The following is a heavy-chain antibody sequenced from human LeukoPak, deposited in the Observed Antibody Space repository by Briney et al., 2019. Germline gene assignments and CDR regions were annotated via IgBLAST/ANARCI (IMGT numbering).Heavy chain of an antibody. D-gene: IGHD3-10*01. J-gene: IGHJ6*02. V-gene: IGHV1-18*01. Sequence: ASVKVSCKASGYTFTSYGISWVRQAPGQGLEWMGWISAYSGNTNYAQKFQGRVTMTIDTSTSTVYMELRSLTSDDTAVYYCARKGGAMIRGAIYGMDVWGQGTTVTVSS. CDR2: ISAYSGNT. CDR3: ARKGGAMIRGAIYGMDV. CDR1: GYTFTSYG.